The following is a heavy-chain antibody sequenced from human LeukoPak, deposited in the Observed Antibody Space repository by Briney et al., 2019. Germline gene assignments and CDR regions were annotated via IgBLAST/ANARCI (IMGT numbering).Heavy chain of an antibody. CDR2: ISAYNGNT. J-gene: IGHJ4*02. V-gene: IGHV1-18*01. CDR3: ARDQKLLLSKEKSPFDY. Sequence: ASVKVSCKASGYTFTSYGISWVRQAPGQGLEWMGWISAYNGNTNYAQKFQGRVTMTTDTSTSTAYMELRSLRSDDTAVYYCARDQKLLLSKEKSPFDYWGQGTLVAVSS. CDR1: GYTFTSYG. D-gene: IGHD2-15*01.